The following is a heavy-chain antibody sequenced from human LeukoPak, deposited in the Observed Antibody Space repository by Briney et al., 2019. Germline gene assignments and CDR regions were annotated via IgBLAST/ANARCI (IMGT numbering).Heavy chain of an antibody. Sequence: PGGSLRLSCAASGFTFSSYAMHWVRQAPGKGLEYVSSISSNGGSTYYANSVKGRFTISRDNSKNTQYLQMGSLRAEDMAVYYCARGGVNVAAAGFDYWGQGTLVTVYS. V-gene: IGHV3-64*01. CDR3: ARGGVNVAAAGFDY. J-gene: IGHJ4*02. D-gene: IGHD6-13*01. CDR2: ISSNGGST. CDR1: GFTFSSYA.